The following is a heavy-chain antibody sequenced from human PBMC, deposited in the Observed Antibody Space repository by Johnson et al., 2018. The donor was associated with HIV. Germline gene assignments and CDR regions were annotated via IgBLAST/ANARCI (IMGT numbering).Heavy chain of an antibody. CDR3: AKDPPGVDDIHAFDI. V-gene: IGHV3-30*18. Sequence: QVQLVESGGDVVQPGRSLRLSSAASGFTLSSYAMHWVRQAPGKGLEWVAVLTNDGSNKYYADSVKGRFTISRDNSKNTLYLQMNSLRAEDTAVYYCAKDPPGVDDIHAFDIWGQGTMVTVSS. J-gene: IGHJ3*02. CDR2: LTNDGSNK. CDR1: GFTLSSYA. D-gene: IGHD3-9*01.